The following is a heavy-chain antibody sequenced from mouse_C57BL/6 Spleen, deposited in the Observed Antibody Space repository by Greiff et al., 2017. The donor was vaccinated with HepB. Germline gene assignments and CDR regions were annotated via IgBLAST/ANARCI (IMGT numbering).Heavy chain of an antibody. V-gene: IGHV5-4*01. D-gene: IGHD4-1*01. Sequence: EVHLVESGGGLVKPGGSLKLSCAASGFTFSSYAMSWVRQTPEKRLEWVATISDGGSYTYYPDNVKGRFTISRDNAKNNLYLQMSHLKSEDTAMYYCAREGNWDWFAYWGQGTLVTVSA. J-gene: IGHJ3*01. CDR3: AREGNWDWFAY. CDR2: ISDGGSYT. CDR1: GFTFSSYA.